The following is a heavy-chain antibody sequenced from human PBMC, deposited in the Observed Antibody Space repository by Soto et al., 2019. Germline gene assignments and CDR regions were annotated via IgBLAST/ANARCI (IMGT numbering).Heavy chain of an antibody. V-gene: IGHV6-1*01. Sequence: QVQLQQSGPGLVKPSQTLSLTCAISGDSVSSNSAAWNWIRQSPSRGREWLGRTYYRSKWYNDYAVSVKSRITINPDTSTNQFSLQLNSVTPEDTAVYYCARVPIRKTGDRYYFDYWGQGTLVTVSS. CDR2: TYYRSKWYN. D-gene: IGHD7-27*01. CDR3: ARVPIRKTGDRYYFDY. J-gene: IGHJ4*02. CDR1: GDSVSSNSAA.